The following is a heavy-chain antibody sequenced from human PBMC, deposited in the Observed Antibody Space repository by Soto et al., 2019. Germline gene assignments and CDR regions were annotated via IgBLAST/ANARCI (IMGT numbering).Heavy chain of an antibody. Sequence: SETLCVTWSVSGGSMRECFWTWSRQPPGKGLEWIGYISSSGTINYTSSLKSRVNISLDTSRNHFSLKLTSVTAAETAVYFCARDRKRLIPGNYYYDGMDVWGQGPTVT. CDR2: ISSSGTI. V-gene: IGHV4-59*01. CDR3: ARDRKRLIPGNYYYDGMDV. J-gene: IGHJ6*02. D-gene: IGHD6-25*01. CDR1: GGSMRECF.